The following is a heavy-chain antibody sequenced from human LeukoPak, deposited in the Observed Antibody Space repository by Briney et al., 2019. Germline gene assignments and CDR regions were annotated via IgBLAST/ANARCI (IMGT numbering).Heavy chain of an antibody. V-gene: IGHV4-59*01. Sequence: SETLSLTRSVSGDSISSYYWSWIRQPPGKGLEWIGHISSNGGTSYNPSLKSRLTMSLDTSRNQFSLRLSSLTTADTAVYFCASQTSGTSVSYWGQGTLVTVSS. CDR2: ISSNGGT. D-gene: IGHD2-2*01. CDR1: GDSISSYY. J-gene: IGHJ4*02. CDR3: ASQTSGTSVSY.